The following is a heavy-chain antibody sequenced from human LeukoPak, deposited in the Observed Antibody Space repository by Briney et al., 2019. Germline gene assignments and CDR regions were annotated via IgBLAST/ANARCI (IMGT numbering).Heavy chain of an antibody. J-gene: IGHJ4*02. V-gene: IGHV4-34*01. CDR3: ASGTMVRGVIFGFDY. CDR2: INHSGST. Sequence: PSETLSLTCAVYGGSFSGYYWSWIRQPPGKGLEWIGEINHSGSTNYNPSLKSRVTISVDTSKNQFSLKLSSVTAADTAVYYCASGTMVRGVIFGFDYWGQGTLVTVSS. CDR1: GGSFSGYY. D-gene: IGHD3-10*01.